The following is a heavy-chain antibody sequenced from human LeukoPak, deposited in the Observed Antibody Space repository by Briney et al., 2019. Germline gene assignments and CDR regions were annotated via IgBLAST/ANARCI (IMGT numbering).Heavy chain of an antibody. J-gene: IGHJ4*02. CDR2: INHSGST. Sequence: SETLSLTCAVYGGSFSGYYWSWIRQPPGKGLEWIGEINHSGSTNYNPSLKSRVTISVDTSKNQFSLKLSSVAAADTAVYYCARERPSYYDILTGYYPRSLPYYFDYWGQGTLVTVSS. V-gene: IGHV4-34*01. CDR3: ARERPSYYDILTGYYPRSLPYYFDY. D-gene: IGHD3-9*01. CDR1: GGSFSGYY.